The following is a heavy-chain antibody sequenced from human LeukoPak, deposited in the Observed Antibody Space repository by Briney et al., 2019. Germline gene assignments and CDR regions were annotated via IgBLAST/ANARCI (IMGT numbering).Heavy chain of an antibody. CDR1: GYTFSTYW. D-gene: IGHD3-10*01. CDR2: IRYDGSNK. Sequence: GGSLRLSCAASGYTFSTYWMHWVRQAPGKGLEWVAFIRYDGSNKYYADSVKGRFTISRDNSKNTLYLQMNSLRAEDTAVYYCAKDAELLWFGEAGFGSYFDYWGQGTLVTVSS. J-gene: IGHJ4*02. V-gene: IGHV3-30*02. CDR3: AKDAELLWFGEAGFGSYFDY.